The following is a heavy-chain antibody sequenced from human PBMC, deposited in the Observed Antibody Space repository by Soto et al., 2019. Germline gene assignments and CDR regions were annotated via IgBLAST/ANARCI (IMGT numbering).Heavy chain of an antibody. CDR3: ARWGGISCSGGDCSKKPFDY. D-gene: IGHD2-21*02. J-gene: IGHJ4*02. CDR2: IIPISGTT. Sequence: QVQLVQSGAEVKKPESSVKVSCKPSGGTFNNYAINWGRQAPGQGLEWMGGIIPISGTTKYAQKFQGRVTITADKSASTAYMDLSSLRSEDTAVYYCARWGGISCSGGDCSKKPFDYWGQGTLVTVSS. V-gene: IGHV1-69*06. CDR1: GGTFNNYA.